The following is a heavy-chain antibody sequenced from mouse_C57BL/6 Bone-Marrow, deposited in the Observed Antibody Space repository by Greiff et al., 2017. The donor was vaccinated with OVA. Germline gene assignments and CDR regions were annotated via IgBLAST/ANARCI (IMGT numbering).Heavy chain of an antibody. CDR1: GYTFTDYN. CDR2: INPNNGGT. J-gene: IGHJ4*01. D-gene: IGHD2-4*01. Sequence: VQLQQSGPELVKPGASVKIPCKASGYTFTDYNMDWVKQSHGKSLEWIGDINPNNGGTIYNQKFKGKATLTVDKSSSTAYMALRSLTSEDTAVYYCAVIYYDYDNAMDYWGQGTSVTVSS. V-gene: IGHV1-18*01. CDR3: AVIYYDYDNAMDY.